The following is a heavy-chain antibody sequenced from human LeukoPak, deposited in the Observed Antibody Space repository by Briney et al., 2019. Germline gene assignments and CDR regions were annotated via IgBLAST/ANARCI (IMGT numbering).Heavy chain of an antibody. CDR2: IYYSGST. CDR3: ARSRGGRRGGFYYFDY. J-gene: IGHJ4*02. V-gene: IGHV4-39*07. D-gene: IGHD2-15*01. Sequence: SETLSLTGTVSGGSISSSSYYWGWIRQPPGKGLEWIGSIYYSGSTYYNPSLKSRVTISVDTSKNQFSLKLSSVTAADTAVYYCARSRGGRRGGFYYFDYWGQGTLVTVSS. CDR1: GGSISSSSYY.